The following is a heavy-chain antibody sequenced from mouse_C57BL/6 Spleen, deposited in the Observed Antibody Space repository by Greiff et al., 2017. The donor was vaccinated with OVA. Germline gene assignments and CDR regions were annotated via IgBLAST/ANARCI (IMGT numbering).Heavy chain of an antibody. Sequence: VQLKQSGPVLVKPGASVKMSCKASGYTFTDYYMNWVKQSHGKSLEWIGVINPYNGGTSYNQKFKGKATLTVDKSSSTAYMELNSLTSEDSAVYYCARGTAQAIFDYWGQGTTLTVSS. CDR1: GYTFTDYY. CDR2: INPYNGGT. V-gene: IGHV1-19*01. D-gene: IGHD3-2*02. CDR3: ARGTAQAIFDY. J-gene: IGHJ2*01.